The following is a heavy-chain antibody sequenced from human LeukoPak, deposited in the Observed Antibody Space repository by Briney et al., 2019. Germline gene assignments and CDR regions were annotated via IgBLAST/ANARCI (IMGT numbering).Heavy chain of an antibody. J-gene: IGHJ4*02. Sequence: SETLSLACTVSGGSISSGGYYWSWIRQHPGKGLEWIGYIYYSGSTYYNPSLKSRVTISVDTSKNQFSLKLSSVTAADTAVYYCAREHPYSGSSTVDYWGQGTLVTVSS. CDR1: GGSISSGGYY. D-gene: IGHD1-26*01. CDR2: IYYSGST. CDR3: AREHPYSGSSTVDY. V-gene: IGHV4-31*03.